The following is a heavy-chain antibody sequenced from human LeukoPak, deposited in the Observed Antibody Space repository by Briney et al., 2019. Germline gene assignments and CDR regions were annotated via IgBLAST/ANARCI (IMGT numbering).Heavy chain of an antibody. D-gene: IGHD6-13*01. CDR2: ISWNSGSI. Sequence: GGSLRLSCAASGFTFDDYAMLWVRQAPGKGLEWVSGISWNSGSIGYADSVKGRFTISRDNAKNSLYLQMNSLRAEDTALYYCAKDLGYSSNNWGQGTLVTVSS. CDR3: AKDLGYSSNN. V-gene: IGHV3-9*01. J-gene: IGHJ4*02. CDR1: GFTFDDYA.